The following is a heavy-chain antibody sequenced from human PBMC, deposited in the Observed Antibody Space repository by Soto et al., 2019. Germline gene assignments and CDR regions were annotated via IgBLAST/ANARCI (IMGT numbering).Heavy chain of an antibody. CDR2: IYHSGST. D-gene: IGHD4-17*01. CDR3: AREHGPFDY. J-gene: IGHJ4*02. V-gene: IGHV4-39*07. CDR1: GGSISSSGFY. Sequence: PSETLSLTCTVSGGSISSSGFYWGWIRQPPGKGLEWIGYIYHSGSTYYNPSLKSRVTISVDRSKNQFSLKLSSVTAADTAVYYCAREHGPFDYWGQGTLVTVSS.